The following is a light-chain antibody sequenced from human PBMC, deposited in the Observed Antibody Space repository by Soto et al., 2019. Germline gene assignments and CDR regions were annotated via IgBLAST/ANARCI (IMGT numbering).Light chain of an antibody. J-gene: IGKJ4*01. CDR2: GAS. Sequence: DIVMTQYPAILSVSLGERATLSCLASQSISDNLAWYQQRSGQAPRLLIYGASTRATGVPARFSGSGSGTEFTLTISSLQSDDFAIYYCQQYKSWPPLTFGGGTKVE. CDR3: QQYKSWPPLT. CDR1: QSISDN. V-gene: IGKV3-15*01.